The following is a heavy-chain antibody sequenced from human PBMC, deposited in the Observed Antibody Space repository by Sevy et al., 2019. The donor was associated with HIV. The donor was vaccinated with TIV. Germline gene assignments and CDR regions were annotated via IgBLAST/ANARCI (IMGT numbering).Heavy chain of an antibody. CDR2: IYYSGST. J-gene: IGHJ6*02. V-gene: IGHV4-39*01. CDR3: ARLGINSSGYYYDYYYGMDV. Sequence: SETLSLTCTVSGGSISSSSYYWGWIHQPPGKGLEWIGSIYYSGSTYYNPSLKSRVTISVDTSKNQFSLKLSSVTAADTAVYYCARLGINSSGYYYDYYYGMDVWGQGTTVTVSS. CDR1: GGSISSSSYY. D-gene: IGHD3-22*01.